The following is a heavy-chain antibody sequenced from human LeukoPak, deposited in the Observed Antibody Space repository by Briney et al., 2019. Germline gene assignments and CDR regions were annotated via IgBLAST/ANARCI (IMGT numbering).Heavy chain of an antibody. CDR3: ARVGRGRITIFGVVEEVEYYFDY. J-gene: IGHJ4*02. CDR2: ISSSSSYI. V-gene: IGHV3-21*01. CDR1: GFTFSSYS. Sequence: GGSLRLSCAASGFTFSSYSMNRVRQAPGKGLEWVSSISSSSSYIYYADSVKGRFTISRDNAKNSLYLQMNSLRAEDTAVYYCARVGRGRITIFGVVEEVEYYFDYWGQGTLVTVSS. D-gene: IGHD3-3*01.